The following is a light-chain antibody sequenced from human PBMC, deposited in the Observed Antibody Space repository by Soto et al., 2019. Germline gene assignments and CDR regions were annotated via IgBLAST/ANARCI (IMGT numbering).Light chain of an antibody. CDR2: DVT. J-gene: IGLJ2*01. V-gene: IGLV2-11*01. CDR3: SSHAGTYPLI. CDR1: SSDVGGYNF. Sequence: QSALTQPRSVSGSPGQSVTISCTGTSSDVGGYNFVSWYQQHPDKAPKLMIYDVTKRPSGVPDRFSGSKSANTASLTISGLQAEDEAAYYCSSHAGTYPLIFGGGTKVTVL.